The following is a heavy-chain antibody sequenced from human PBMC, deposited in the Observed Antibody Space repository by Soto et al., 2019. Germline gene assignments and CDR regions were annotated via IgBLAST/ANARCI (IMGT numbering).Heavy chain of an antibody. CDR3: ARAHPPGVYYYDSSGYLS. CDR1: CGSISSGDYY. V-gene: IGHV4-30-4*02. D-gene: IGHD3-22*01. CDR2: IYYSGST. Sequence: SDTLSLTCPVSCGSISSGDYYWSWIRQPPGKGLDWIGYIYYSGSTYYNPSLKSRVTISVDTSNNQFSLKLSSVTAADTAVYYFARAHPPGVYYYDSSGYLSWGQGTLVNVSS. J-gene: IGHJ4*02.